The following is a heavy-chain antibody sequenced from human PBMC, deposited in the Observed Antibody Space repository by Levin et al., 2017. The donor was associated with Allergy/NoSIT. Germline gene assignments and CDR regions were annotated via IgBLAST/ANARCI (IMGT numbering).Heavy chain of an antibody. Sequence: GESLKISCAASGFTFSSYGMHWVRQAPGKGLEWVAVIWYDGSNKYYADSVKGRFTISRDNSKNTLYLQTNSLRAEDTAVYYCARDRLGVADVWGKGTTVTVSS. CDR3: ARDRLGVADV. CDR1: GFTFSSYG. CDR2: IWYDGSNK. V-gene: IGHV3-33*01. D-gene: IGHD3-16*01. J-gene: IGHJ6*04.